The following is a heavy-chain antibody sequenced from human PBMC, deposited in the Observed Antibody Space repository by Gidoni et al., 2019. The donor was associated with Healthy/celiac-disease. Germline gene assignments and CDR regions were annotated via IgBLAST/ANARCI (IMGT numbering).Heavy chain of an antibody. J-gene: IGHJ5*02. CDR3: ARPRGGDGDWVGWFDP. Sequence: QVQLQESGPGLVKPSETLSLTCTVSGGSISSYYWSWIRQPPGKGLEWIGYIYYSGSTNYNPSLKSRVTISVDTSKNQFSLKLSSVTAADTAVYYCARPRGGDGDWVGWFDPWGQGTLVTVSS. CDR2: IYYSGST. V-gene: IGHV4-59*08. D-gene: IGHD4-17*01. CDR1: GGSISSYY.